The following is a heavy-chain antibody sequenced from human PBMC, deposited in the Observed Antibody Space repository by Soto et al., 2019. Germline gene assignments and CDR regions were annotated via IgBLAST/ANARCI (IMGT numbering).Heavy chain of an antibody. D-gene: IGHD6-13*01. CDR1: GFTFSSYS. CDR3: ARLTYSSSWYYFDY. J-gene: IGHJ4*02. V-gene: IGHV3-64*02. CDR2: ISSNGGST. Sequence: EVPLVESGEGLVQPGGSLRLSCAASGFTFSSYSMHWVRQAPGKGLEFVSAISSNGGSTYYADSVKGRFTISRDNSKNTLYLQMGSLRAEDMAVYYCARLTYSSSWYYFDYWGQGTLVTVSS.